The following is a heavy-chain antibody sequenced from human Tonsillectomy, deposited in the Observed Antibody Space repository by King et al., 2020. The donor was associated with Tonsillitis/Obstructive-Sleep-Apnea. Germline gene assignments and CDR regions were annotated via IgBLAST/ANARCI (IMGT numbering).Heavy chain of an antibody. Sequence: QLQESGPGLVKPSETLSLTCDVSGDSVSSSTYTWGWVRQSPGKGLKWIGSIYYTGRSYYDPSLESRVTISVDTSKNQFSLKMTSVTAADTAMYYCARVGAPAHCSSFGCYGSYYYYYMDVWGKGITVTVSS. D-gene: IGHD2-2*01. CDR1: GDSVSSSTYT. V-gene: IGHV4-39*02. CDR3: ARVGAPAHCSSFGCYGSYYYYYMDV. CDR2: IYYTGRS. J-gene: IGHJ6*03.